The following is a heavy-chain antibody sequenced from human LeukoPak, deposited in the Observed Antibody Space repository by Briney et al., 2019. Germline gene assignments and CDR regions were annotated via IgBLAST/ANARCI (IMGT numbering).Heavy chain of an antibody. CDR1: GFTFSSYA. CDR2: ISGSGGST. J-gene: IGHJ4*02. CDR3: AKDHRDLVRVGELSFLEFPLDY. D-gene: IGHD3-16*02. Sequence: GGSLRLSCAASGFTFSSYAMSWVRQAPGKGLEWVSAISGSGGSTYYADSVKGRFTISRDNSKNTLYLQMNSLRAEDTAVYYCAKDHRDLVRVGELSFLEFPLDYWGQGTLVTVSS. V-gene: IGHV3-23*01.